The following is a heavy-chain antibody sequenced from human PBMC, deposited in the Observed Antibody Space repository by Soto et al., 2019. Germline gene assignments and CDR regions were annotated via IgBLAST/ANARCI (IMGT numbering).Heavy chain of an antibody. Sequence: PGGSLRLSCAASGFTFNNYAMTWVRQAPRKGPEWVSGISIGGSGTYYADSVKGRFTVSRDNSKNTLYLQMKSLRVEDTAVYYCAKSSSPGPGGWFDPWGQGTLVTVSS. V-gene: IGHV3-23*01. CDR2: ISIGGSGT. J-gene: IGHJ5*02. D-gene: IGHD3-16*01. CDR1: GFTFNNYA. CDR3: AKSSSPGPGGWFDP.